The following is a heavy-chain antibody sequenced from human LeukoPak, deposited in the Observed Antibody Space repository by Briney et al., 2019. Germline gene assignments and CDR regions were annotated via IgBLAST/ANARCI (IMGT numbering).Heavy chain of an antibody. J-gene: IGHJ6*03. V-gene: IGHV3-74*01. CDR1: GFTFSSYW. CDR2: VNSDGTST. Sequence: GGSLRLSCAASGFTFSSYWMFWVRQAPGKGLVWVSRVNSDGTSTNYADSVKGRFTVSRDNAKNTLYLQMNSLRVEDTAVYYCAKDLITENPYYYYYMDVWGKGTTVTVSS. CDR3: AKDLITENPYYYYYMDV. D-gene: IGHD5-24*01.